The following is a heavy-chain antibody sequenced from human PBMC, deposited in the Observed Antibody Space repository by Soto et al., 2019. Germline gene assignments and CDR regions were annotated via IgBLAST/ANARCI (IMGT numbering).Heavy chain of an antibody. Sequence: QVQVVESGGGVVQPGRSLRLSCAASGFTFSSYGMHWVRQAPGKGLEWVAAILYDGRNKYYADPVKGRFTISRDNSKNTLYLQMNSLRAEDTALYYCARSRTMYSGTYDAFDIWGQGTMVTVSS. D-gene: IGHD1-26*01. CDR3: ARSRTMYSGTYDAFDI. CDR2: ILYDGRNK. CDR1: GFTFSSYG. V-gene: IGHV3-30*03. J-gene: IGHJ3*02.